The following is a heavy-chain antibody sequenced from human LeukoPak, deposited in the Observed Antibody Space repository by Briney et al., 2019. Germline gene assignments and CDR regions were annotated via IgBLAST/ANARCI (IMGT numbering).Heavy chain of an antibody. CDR2: INSDGSST. D-gene: IGHD2-15*01. Sequence: GGSLRLSCAASGFTFSSYWTHWVRQAPGKGLVWVSRINSDGSSTSYADSVKGRFTISRDNAKNTLYLQMNSLRAEDTAVYYCARGGYCSGGSCYRWLDYWGQGTLVTVSS. CDR1: GFTFSSYW. CDR3: ARGGYCSGGSCYRWLDY. J-gene: IGHJ4*02. V-gene: IGHV3-74*01.